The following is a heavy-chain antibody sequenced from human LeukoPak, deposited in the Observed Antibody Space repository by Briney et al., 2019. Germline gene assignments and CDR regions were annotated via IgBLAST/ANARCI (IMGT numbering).Heavy chain of an antibody. CDR2: ISGSGGST. Sequence: GGSLRLSCAASGFTFSSYAMSWVRQAPGKGLEWVSAISGSGGSTYYADSVKGRFTISRDNAKNSLYLQMNGLRAEDTAVYYCARVQWFGELFWFDPWGQGTLVTVSS. D-gene: IGHD3-10*01. CDR3: ARVQWFGELFWFDP. J-gene: IGHJ5*02. CDR1: GFTFSSYA. V-gene: IGHV3-23*01.